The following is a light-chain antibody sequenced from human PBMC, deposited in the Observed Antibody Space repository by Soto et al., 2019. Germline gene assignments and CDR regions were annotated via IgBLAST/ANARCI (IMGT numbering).Light chain of an antibody. J-gene: IGLJ1*01. Sequence: FVLTQPPPAVGAPRPGVPLSFFWSSPNIGSNYVYWYQQLPGTAPKLLIYRNNQRPSGVPDRFSGSKSGTSASLAISGLRSEDEADYYCAAWDDSLSALYVFGTGTKVTVL. V-gene: IGLV1-47*01. CDR1: SPNIGSNY. CDR3: AAWDDSLSALYV. CDR2: RNN.